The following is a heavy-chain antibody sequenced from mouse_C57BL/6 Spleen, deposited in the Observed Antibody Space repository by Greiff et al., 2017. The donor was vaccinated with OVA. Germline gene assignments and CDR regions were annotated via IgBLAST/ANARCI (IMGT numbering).Heavy chain of an antibody. CDR1: GYTFTSYW. V-gene: IGHV1-55*01. CDR2: IYPGSGST. CDR3: ARRRYYYGSSPYYFDY. Sequence: QVQLQQPGAELVKPGASVKMSCTASGYTFTSYWITWVKQRPGQGLEWIGDIYPGSGSTNYNEKFKSKATLTVDTSSSTAYMQLSSLTSEDSAVYYCARRRYYYGSSPYYFDYWGQGTTLTVSS. D-gene: IGHD1-1*01. J-gene: IGHJ2*01.